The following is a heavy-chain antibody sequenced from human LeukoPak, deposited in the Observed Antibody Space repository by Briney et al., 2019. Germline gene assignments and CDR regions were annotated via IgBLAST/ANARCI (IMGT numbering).Heavy chain of an antibody. CDR3: AKDLITMIVVGIFDY. Sequence: GGSLRLSCAASGFTFSSYAMSWVRQAPGKGLEWVSAISGSGGSTYYADSVKGRFTISRDNSKNTLYLHMNSLRAEDTAVYYCAKDLITMIVVGIFDYWGQGTLVTVSS. J-gene: IGHJ4*02. D-gene: IGHD3-22*01. CDR2: ISGSGGST. CDR1: GFTFSSYA. V-gene: IGHV3-23*01.